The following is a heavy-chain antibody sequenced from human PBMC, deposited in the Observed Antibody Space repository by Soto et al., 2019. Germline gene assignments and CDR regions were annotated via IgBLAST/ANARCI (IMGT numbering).Heavy chain of an antibody. J-gene: IGHJ6*02. CDR1: GGSISSYY. CDR2: IYYSGST. CDR3: ARGSSVIRSYSHHGMDV. V-gene: IGHV4-59*01. D-gene: IGHD4-4*01. Sequence: SETLSLTCTVSGGSISSYYWSWIRQPPGKGLEWIGYIYYSGSTNYNPSLESRVTISVDTSKKQFSLKLSSVTAADTAVYYCARGSSVIRSYSHHGMDVWGQGTTVPVSS.